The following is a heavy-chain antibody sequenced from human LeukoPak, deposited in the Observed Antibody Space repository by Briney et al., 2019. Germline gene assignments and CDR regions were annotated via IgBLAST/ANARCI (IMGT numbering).Heavy chain of an antibody. CDR1: GFTFTSYW. CDR2: TSTDGRST. Sequence: GGSLRLSCAASGFTFTSYWIHWVRQVPGKGLVWVSRTSTDGRSTTYADSVKGRFTISRDNAKNTLYLQMNSLRADDTAVYYCARDTGSGSYYNVRWFDPWGQGTLVTVSS. V-gene: IGHV3-74*01. D-gene: IGHD3-10*01. J-gene: IGHJ5*02. CDR3: ARDTGSGSYYNVRWFDP.